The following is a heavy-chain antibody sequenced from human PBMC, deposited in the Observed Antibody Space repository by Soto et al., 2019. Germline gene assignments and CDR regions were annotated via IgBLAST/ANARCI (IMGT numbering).Heavy chain of an antibody. Sequence: SETLSLTCAVSGGSISSSRFYWCWIRQPPGKGLEWIGSIYYSGSTYYNPSLKSRVSISVDTSRIHFSLKLISVTAADTAVYYCARQSYDSSDYFDSWGQGTLVTVSS. V-gene: IGHV4-39*01. CDR1: GGSISSSRFY. D-gene: IGHD3-22*01. CDR2: IYYSGST. J-gene: IGHJ4*02. CDR3: ARQSYDSSDYFDS.